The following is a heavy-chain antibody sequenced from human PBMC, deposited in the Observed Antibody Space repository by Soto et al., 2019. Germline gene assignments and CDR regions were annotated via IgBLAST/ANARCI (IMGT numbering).Heavy chain of an antibody. D-gene: IGHD6-13*01. Sequence: GGSLRLSCAASGFTFSSYGMHWVRQAPGKGLEWVAVIWYDGSNEYYADSVKGRFTISRDNSKNTLYLQMNSLRAEDTAVYYCARDYEAAAGKKPSAFDIWGQGTMVTVSS. V-gene: IGHV3-33*01. CDR2: IWYDGSNE. CDR3: ARDYEAAAGKKPSAFDI. CDR1: GFTFSSYG. J-gene: IGHJ3*02.